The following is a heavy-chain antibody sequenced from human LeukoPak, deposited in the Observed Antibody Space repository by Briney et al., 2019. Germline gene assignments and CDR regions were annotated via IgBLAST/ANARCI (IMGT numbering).Heavy chain of an antibody. CDR3: ARDKQYYYDSSGYYLVY. V-gene: IGHV1-69*05. CDR2: IIPIFGTA. CDR1: GGTFSSYA. Sequence: SVKVSCKASGGTFSSYAISWVRQAPGQGLEWMGRIIPIFGTANYAQKFQGRVTITTDESTSTAYMELSSLRSEDTAVYYCARDKQYYYDSSGYYLVYWGQGTLVTVSS. D-gene: IGHD3-22*01. J-gene: IGHJ4*02.